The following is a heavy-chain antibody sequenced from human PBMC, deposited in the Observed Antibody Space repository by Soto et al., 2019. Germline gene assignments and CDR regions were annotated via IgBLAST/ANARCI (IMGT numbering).Heavy chain of an antibody. CDR1: GFSFSSYA. J-gene: IGHJ4*02. V-gene: IGHV3-23*01. CDR3: ARDRERDAWYEDY. D-gene: IGHD6-13*01. CDR2: ISGSDGST. Sequence: EVQLLESGGGLVQPGGSLRLSCVASGFSFSSYAMSWVRQAPGKGLEWVSVISGSDGSTYYADSVKGRFTISRENPKNTLYLQMNSLSGEDTAVYYCARDRERDAWYEDYWGQGTLVTVSS.